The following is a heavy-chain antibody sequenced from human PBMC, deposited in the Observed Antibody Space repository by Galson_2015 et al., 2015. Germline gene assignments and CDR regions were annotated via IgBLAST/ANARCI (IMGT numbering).Heavy chain of an antibody. CDR2: IKQDGSER. CDR1: GFIFSNYW. J-gene: IGHJ4*02. CDR3: ARIPSTDSVNDY. Sequence: SLRLSCAASGFIFSNYWMTWVRQAPGKGLEWVAHIKQDGSERIYVDSVKGRLTISRDNAKTSLYLQMSSLRAEDTAVYYCARIPSTDSVNDYWSQGTLVTVSS. D-gene: IGHD2-15*01. V-gene: IGHV3-7*01.